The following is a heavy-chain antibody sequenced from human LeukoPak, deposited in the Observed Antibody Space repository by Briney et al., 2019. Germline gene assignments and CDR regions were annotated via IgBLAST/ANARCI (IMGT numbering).Heavy chain of an antibody. CDR1: GGFISSSSYY. V-gene: IGHV4-39*07. CDR2: IYYSGST. CDR3: ARDPYGSGSYYYFDY. Sequence: SETLSLTCTVSGGFISSSSYYWGWIRQPPGKGLEWIGSIYYSGSTYYNPSLKSRVTISVDTSKNQFSLKLSSVTAADTAVYYCARDPYGSGSYYYFDYWGQGTLVAVSS. D-gene: IGHD3-10*01. J-gene: IGHJ4*02.